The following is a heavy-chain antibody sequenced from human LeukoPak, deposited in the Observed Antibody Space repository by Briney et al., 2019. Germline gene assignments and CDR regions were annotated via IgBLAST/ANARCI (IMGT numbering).Heavy chain of an antibody. CDR1: GYTFTTYP. J-gene: IGHJ4*02. Sequence: ASVKVSCKASGYTFTTYPMHWVRQAPGQRLEWMGWIIAGNGNTKYSQKFQGRVTITRDTSASTAYMELSSLRSQDTAVYYCATVPGYSSSWFDYWGQGTLVTVSS. D-gene: IGHD6-13*01. CDR3: ATVPGYSSSWFDY. CDR2: IIAGNGNT. V-gene: IGHV1-3*01.